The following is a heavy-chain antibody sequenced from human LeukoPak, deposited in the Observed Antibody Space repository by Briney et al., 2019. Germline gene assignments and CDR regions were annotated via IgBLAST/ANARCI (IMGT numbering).Heavy chain of an antibody. CDR1: GDSVSSNIAT. CDR3: ARGEVRGRFDC. J-gene: IGHJ4*02. CDR2: TYYRSKWYI. D-gene: IGHD2-2*01. V-gene: IGHV6-1*01. Sequence: SQTLSLTCAISGDSVSSNIATWNWLRQSPSGGLEWLARTYYRSKWYIDYAVSLNSRITINPDTSKNQFSLQLNSVTPEDTAVYYCARGEVRGRFDCWGQGTLVTVSS.